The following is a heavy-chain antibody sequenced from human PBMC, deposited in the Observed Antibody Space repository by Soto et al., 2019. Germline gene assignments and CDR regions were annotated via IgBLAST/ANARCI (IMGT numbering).Heavy chain of an antibody. CDR2: VFHNGDT. CDR3: ASARWNY. Sequence: PSETLSLTCTVSGGSISSYYWSWVRQPPGKGLEWIGEVFHNGDTNHNPSLTSRVSISVDKSKNQFSLNLNSVTAADTAVYYCASARWNYWGQGILVTVSS. D-gene: IGHD1-1*01. V-gene: IGHV4-59*12. CDR1: GGSISSYY. J-gene: IGHJ1*01.